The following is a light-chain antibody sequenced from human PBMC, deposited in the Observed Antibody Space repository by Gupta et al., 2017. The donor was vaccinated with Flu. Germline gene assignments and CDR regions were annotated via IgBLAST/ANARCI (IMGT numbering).Light chain of an antibody. CDR2: EAS. Sequence: CLAYKDVSTWLPWSQQKPGKAPKLLMYEASTWETGVPSRFSGSASGTEFTLTISSLQPDDFGAYYCQQGDRFPYAFGQGTKLEIK. J-gene: IGKJ2*01. V-gene: IGKV1-5*03. CDR3: QQGDRFPYA. CDR1: KDVSTW.